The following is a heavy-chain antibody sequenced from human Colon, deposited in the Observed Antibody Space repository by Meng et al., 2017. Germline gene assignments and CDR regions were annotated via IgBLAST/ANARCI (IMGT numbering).Heavy chain of an antibody. CDR2: IVVGSGNT. CDR3: AADTPFTYYYDSRDSYYFDY. CDR1: GFTFTSSA. V-gene: IGHV1-58*01. D-gene: IGHD3-22*01. Sequence: SVKVSCKASGFTFTSSAVQWVRQARGQRLEWIGWIVVGSGNTNYAQKFQERVTITRDMSTSTAYMELSSLRSEDTAVYYCAADTPFTYYYDSRDSYYFDYWGQRTLVTVSS. J-gene: IGHJ4*02.